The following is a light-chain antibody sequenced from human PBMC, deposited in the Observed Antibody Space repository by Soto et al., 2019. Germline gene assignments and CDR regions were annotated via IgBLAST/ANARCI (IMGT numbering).Light chain of an antibody. CDR3: QQYNSYPLT. V-gene: IGKV1-5*03. CDR1: QSISSW. J-gene: IGKJ4*01. CDR2: KAS. Sequence: DIQMTQSPSTLSASVGDRITITCRASQSISSWLAWYQQKPGKAPNLLIYKASTLGSGVPSRFSGGGSGTDFSLTISSLQPDEFATYYCQQYNSYPLTFGGGTKVEIK.